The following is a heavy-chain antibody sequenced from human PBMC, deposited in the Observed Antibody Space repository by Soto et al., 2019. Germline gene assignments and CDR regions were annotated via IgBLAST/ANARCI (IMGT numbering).Heavy chain of an antibody. D-gene: IGHD2-21*01. CDR1: GFTFSNYG. V-gene: IGHV3-23*01. J-gene: IGHJ4*02. CDR2: ISGSGGRT. Sequence: EVQLLESGGGLIQPGGSLRLSCEASGFTFSNYGMTWVRLAPGKGLEWVSTISGSGGRTFYADPVKGRFTISRDNSKNTLYLQMNSLRAEDTAVYYCAKEMIASTLADFFDYWGQGTLVTFSS. CDR3: AKEMIASTLADFFDY.